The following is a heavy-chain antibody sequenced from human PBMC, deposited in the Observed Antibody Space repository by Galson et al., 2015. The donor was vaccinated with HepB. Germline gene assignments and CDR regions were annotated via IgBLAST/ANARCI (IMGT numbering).Heavy chain of an antibody. J-gene: IGHJ5*02. Sequence: SLRLSCADSGFTFSSYAMSWVRQAPGKGLEWVAVISYDGSNKYYTDSVKGRFTISRDNSKNTLYLQMNSLRAEDTAVYYCVREIVAVAGTGWCDPWCQGTLFTVSS. CDR1: GFTFSSYA. V-gene: IGHV3-30*04. CDR3: VREIVAVAGTGWCDP. D-gene: IGHD6-19*01. CDR2: ISYDGSNK.